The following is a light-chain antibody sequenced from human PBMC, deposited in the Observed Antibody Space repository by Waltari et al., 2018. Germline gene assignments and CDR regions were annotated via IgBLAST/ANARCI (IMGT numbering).Light chain of an antibody. J-gene: IGLJ3*02. V-gene: IGLV2-14*01. CDR3: SSYTSSNTWV. CDR2: DVS. CDR1: SSDIGSYNY. Sequence: QSALTQPASVSGSPGQSITISCTGSSSDIGSYNYVSWYQQHPDKAHKLIIYDVSERPSGVSNRFSASKSGDTASLTISGLQAEDEADYYCSSYTSSNTWVFGGGTKVTVL.